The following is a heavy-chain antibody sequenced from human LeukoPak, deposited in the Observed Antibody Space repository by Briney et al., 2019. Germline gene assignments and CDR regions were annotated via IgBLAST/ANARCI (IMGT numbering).Heavy chain of an antibody. CDR1: GGSISSSSYY. J-gene: IGHJ4*02. CDR2: IYYSGST. V-gene: IGHV4-61*01. Sequence: SETLSLTCTVSGGSISSSSYYWGWIRQPPGKGLEWIGYIYYSGSTNYNPSLKSRVTISVDTSKNQFSLKLSSVTAADTAVYYCARDSSVAGSHFDYWGQGTLVTVSS. D-gene: IGHD6-19*01. CDR3: ARDSSVAGSHFDY.